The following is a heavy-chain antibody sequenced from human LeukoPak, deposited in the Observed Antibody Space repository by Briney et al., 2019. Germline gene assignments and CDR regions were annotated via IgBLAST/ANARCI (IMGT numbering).Heavy chain of an antibody. D-gene: IGHD3-16*01. CDR2: ISTYNGDT. V-gene: IGHV1-18*01. Sequence: GASVKVSCKASGYTFTTYGITWVRQAPGQGLEWMGWISTYNGDTNYAQKLQGRVTMTTDTSTSTAYMELRSLRSDDTAVYYCAREGLGELSLDYWGQGTLVTVSS. J-gene: IGHJ4*02. CDR3: AREGLGELSLDY. CDR1: GYTFTTYG.